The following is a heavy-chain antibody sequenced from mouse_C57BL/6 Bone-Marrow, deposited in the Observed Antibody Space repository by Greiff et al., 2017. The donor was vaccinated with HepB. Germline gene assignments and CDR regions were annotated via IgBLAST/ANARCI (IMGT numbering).Heavy chain of an antibody. Sequence: VQLQQSGPGLVKPSQSLSLTCSVTGYSITSGYYWNWIRQFPGNKLEWMGYISYDGSNNYNPSLKTRISITRDTSKNQFFLKLNSVTTEDTATYYCAREATVVASGYAMDYWGQGTSVTVSS. CDR3: AREATVVASGYAMDY. V-gene: IGHV3-6*01. CDR1: GYSITSGYY. CDR2: ISYDGSN. J-gene: IGHJ4*01. D-gene: IGHD1-1*01.